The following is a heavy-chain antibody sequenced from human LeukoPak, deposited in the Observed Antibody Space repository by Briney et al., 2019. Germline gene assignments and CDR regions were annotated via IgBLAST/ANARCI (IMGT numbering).Heavy chain of an antibody. V-gene: IGHV1-18*01. D-gene: IGHD3-3*01. J-gene: IGHJ4*02. CDR1: GYTFTSYG. CDR2: ISAYNGNT. Sequence: GASVKVSCKASGYTFTSYGISWVRQAPGQGLEWMGWISAYNGNTNYAQKLQGRVTMTTDTSTSTAYMELRSLRSDDTAVYYCARGASGYYDFWSDDFDYWGQGTLGTVSS. CDR3: ARGASGYYDFWSDDFDY.